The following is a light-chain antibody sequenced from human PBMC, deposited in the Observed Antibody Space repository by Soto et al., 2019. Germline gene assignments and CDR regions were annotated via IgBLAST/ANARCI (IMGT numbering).Light chain of an antibody. Sequence: IQLTQSPSSLSASVGDRVTITCRASQSISSSLNWYQQKPGKAPKLLIYAASSLQSGVPSRFSGSGSGTDFTLTISSLQPEDFATYYCQQINNSLLTFGQGTKVDIK. J-gene: IGKJ1*01. CDR3: QQINNSLLT. CDR1: QSISSS. V-gene: IGKV1-39*01. CDR2: AAS.